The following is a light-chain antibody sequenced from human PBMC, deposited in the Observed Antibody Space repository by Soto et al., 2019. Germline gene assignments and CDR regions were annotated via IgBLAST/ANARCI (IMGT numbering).Light chain of an antibody. J-gene: IGKJ1*01. Sequence: EIVLTQSPATLSVSPGERATLSCRASQSVRSNLAWYQQKPGQGPRLLIFGASTRATDIPARFSGSGSGTEFTLTITGLQSEDFAVYYCQQYNGWPWTFGLGTKVDI. CDR3: QQYNGWPWT. CDR1: QSVRSN. V-gene: IGKV3-15*01. CDR2: GAS.